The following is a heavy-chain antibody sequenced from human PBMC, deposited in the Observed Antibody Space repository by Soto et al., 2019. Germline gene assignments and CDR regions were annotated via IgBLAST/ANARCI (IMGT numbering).Heavy chain of an antibody. J-gene: IGHJ6*02. D-gene: IGHD3-10*01. Sequence: QVQLQQWGAGRLKPSETLSLTCAVYGGSFSGYYWSWIRQPPGKGLERIGDINHSGSTNYNPSLKRRVIITVDTSETQFFMKLISVNAADTAVYYCATVSGIYYHGMDVWGQGTTVTVSS. CDR2: INHSGST. CDR1: GGSFSGYY. V-gene: IGHV4-34*01. CDR3: ATVSGIYYHGMDV.